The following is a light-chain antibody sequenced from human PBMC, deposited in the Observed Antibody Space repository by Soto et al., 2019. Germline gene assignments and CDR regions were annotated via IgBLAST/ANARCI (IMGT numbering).Light chain of an antibody. Sequence: EVVLTQSPGTQSLSPGERATLSCRASQSIINNYLAWYQQRPGQAPRLLIYGSSDRATGIPGRFSGSGSGTDFTLTISRLEPEEFAVYYCHQYGSTPPYTFGQGTKVEI. CDR2: GSS. CDR3: HQYGSTPPYT. CDR1: QSIINNY. V-gene: IGKV3-20*01. J-gene: IGKJ2*01.